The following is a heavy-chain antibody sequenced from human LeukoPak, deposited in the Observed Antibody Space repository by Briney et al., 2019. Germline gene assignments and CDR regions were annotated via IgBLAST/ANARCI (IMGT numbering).Heavy chain of an antibody. J-gene: IGHJ4*02. D-gene: IGHD4-23*01. CDR1: GGFLSNYY. CDR2: IYTSGST. V-gene: IGHV4-4*07. Sequence: PPETLSLTCTVSGGFLSNYYWSWIRQPAGKGLEWIGRIYTSGSTNYNSSLKGRVTMSVDTSKNQFSLKLSSVTAADTAVYYCASLTRNDYGGNSVNDYWGQGTLVTVSS. CDR3: ASLTRNDYGGNSVNDY.